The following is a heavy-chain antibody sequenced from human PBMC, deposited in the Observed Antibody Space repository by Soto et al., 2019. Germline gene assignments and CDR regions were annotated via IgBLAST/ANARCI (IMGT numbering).Heavy chain of an antibody. CDR3: AKDMGGAYSSSWYQNDYYYYGMDV. CDR2: ISYDGSNK. J-gene: IGHJ6*02. D-gene: IGHD6-13*01. CDR1: GFTFSSYG. V-gene: IGHV3-30*18. Sequence: SLRLSCAASGFTFSSYGMHWVRQAPGKGLEWVAVISYDGSNKYYADSVKGRFTISRDNSKNTLYLQMNSLRAEDTAVYYCAKDMGGAYSSSWYQNDYYYYGMDVWGQGTTVTVSS.